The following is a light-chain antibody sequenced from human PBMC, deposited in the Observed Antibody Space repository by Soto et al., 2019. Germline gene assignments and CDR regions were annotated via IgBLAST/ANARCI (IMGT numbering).Light chain of an antibody. Sequence: QSVLTQPPSASGSPGQSVTISCTGTSSDVGRFNFVPWYQQNPGKAPRLLIYEVTKRPSGVPDRFSGSKSGNAASLTVSGFQVEDEADYFCSSYTGNRDFYVFGTGTKVTVL. CDR1: SSDVGRFNF. CDR3: SSYTGNRDFYV. CDR2: EVT. J-gene: IGLJ1*01. V-gene: IGLV2-8*01.